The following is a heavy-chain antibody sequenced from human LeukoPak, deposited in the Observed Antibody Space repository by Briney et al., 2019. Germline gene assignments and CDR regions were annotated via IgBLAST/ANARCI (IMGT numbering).Heavy chain of an antibody. CDR1: GYTFTGYY. J-gene: IGHJ3*02. V-gene: IGHV1-2*02. D-gene: IGHD3-16*02. CDR2: INPNSGGT. Sequence: ASVKVSCKTSGYTFTGYYMHCVRQAPGQGLEWMGWINPNSGGTNYAQKFQGRVTMTRDTSISTAYMELSRLRSDDTAVYYCARVYDYIWGSYRYDAFDIWGQGTMVTVSS. CDR3: ARVYDYIWGSYRYDAFDI.